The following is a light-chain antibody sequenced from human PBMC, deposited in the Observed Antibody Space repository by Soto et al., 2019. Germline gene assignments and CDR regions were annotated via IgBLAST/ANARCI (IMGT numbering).Light chain of an antibody. Sequence: EIVMPQSQSTLSVSPGERSTLSCVASQSVSSDLAWYQQQPGQAPRLLIYGASTRATGIPARFTGSGSGTEFTLTISGLQSEDFAIYFCQQYKSWPITFGQGTRLEIK. CDR2: GAS. J-gene: IGKJ5*01. CDR1: QSVSSD. V-gene: IGKV3-15*01. CDR3: QQYKSWPIT.